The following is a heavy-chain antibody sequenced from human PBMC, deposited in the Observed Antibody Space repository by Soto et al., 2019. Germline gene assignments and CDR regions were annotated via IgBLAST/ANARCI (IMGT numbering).Heavy chain of an antibody. V-gene: IGHV3-23*01. Sequence: GGSLRLSCAASGSTFSSYAMSWVRQAPGKGLEWVSAISGSGGSTYYADSVKGRFTISRDNSKNTLYLQMNSLRAEDTAVYYCAKWPKAYDFWSGYRYYYGMDVWGQGTTVTVSS. CDR3: AKWPKAYDFWSGYRYYYGMDV. CDR1: GSTFSSYA. D-gene: IGHD3-3*01. CDR2: ISGSGGST. J-gene: IGHJ6*02.